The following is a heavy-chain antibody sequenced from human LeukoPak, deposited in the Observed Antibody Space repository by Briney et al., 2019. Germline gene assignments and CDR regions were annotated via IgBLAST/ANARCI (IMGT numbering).Heavy chain of an antibody. V-gene: IGHV4-31*03. Sequence: SQTLSLTCTVSGGSISSGGYYWSWIRQHPGKSLEWIGYIYYSGSTYYNPSLKSRVTISVDTSKNQFSLKLSSVTAADTAVYYCASGEYYYDSSGYFDYWGQGTLVTVSS. CDR3: ASGEYYYDSSGYFDY. J-gene: IGHJ4*02. D-gene: IGHD3-22*01. CDR1: GGSISSGGYY. CDR2: IYYSGST.